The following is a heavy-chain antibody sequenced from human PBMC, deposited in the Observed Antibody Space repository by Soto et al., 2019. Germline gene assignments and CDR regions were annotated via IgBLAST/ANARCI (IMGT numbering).Heavy chain of an antibody. Sequence: PGGSLRLSCAASGFSFSRSTMNWVRQAPGKWLEWVSSISGSSRDIYYADSVKGRFTISRDNAKNSLYLQMNSLRAEDTAVYYCARVVHYYGSGSYYGPYFDYWGQGTLVTVSS. CDR1: GFSFSRST. D-gene: IGHD3-10*01. J-gene: IGHJ4*02. V-gene: IGHV3-21*04. CDR3: ARVVHYYGSGSYYGPYFDY. CDR2: ISGSSRDI.